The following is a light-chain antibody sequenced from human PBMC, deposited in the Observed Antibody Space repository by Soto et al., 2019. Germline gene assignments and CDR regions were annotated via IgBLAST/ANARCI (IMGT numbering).Light chain of an antibody. Sequence: EIVLTQSPGTLSLSPGERATLSCRASQSVSSSFLAWYQQKPGQAPRLLIHGASSRATGIPDRFSGSGSGTDFTLTISRLEPEDFAVYYCQQFGGSPPYTFGQGTQLDIK. CDR2: GAS. CDR1: QSVSSSF. V-gene: IGKV3-20*01. J-gene: IGKJ2*01. CDR3: QQFGGSPPYT.